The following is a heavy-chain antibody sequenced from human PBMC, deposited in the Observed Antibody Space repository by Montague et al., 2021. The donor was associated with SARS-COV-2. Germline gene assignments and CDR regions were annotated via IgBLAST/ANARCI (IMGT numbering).Heavy chain of an antibody. Sequence: NPSIKSRVIISVDKSNNQFSLKLSSVTAADTAVYYCARTGYSSGWHSFDYWGQGTLVTVSS. V-gene: IGHV4-4*02. CDR3: ARTGYSSGWHSFDY. D-gene: IGHD6-19*01. J-gene: IGHJ4*02.